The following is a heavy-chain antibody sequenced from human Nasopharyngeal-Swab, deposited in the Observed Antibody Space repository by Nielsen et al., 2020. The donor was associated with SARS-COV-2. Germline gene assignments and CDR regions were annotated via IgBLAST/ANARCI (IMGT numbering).Heavy chain of an antibody. CDR1: GGSISSSNW. CDR3: ARLGDYPYFDY. D-gene: IGHD4-17*01. CDR2: IYHSGST. V-gene: IGHV4-4*02. J-gene: IGHJ4*02. Sequence: SEILSLTCAVSGGSISSSNWWSWVRQPPGKGLEWIGEIYHSGSTNYNPSLKSRVTISVDKSKKQFSLKLGSVTAADTAVYYCARLGDYPYFDYWGQGTLVTVSS.